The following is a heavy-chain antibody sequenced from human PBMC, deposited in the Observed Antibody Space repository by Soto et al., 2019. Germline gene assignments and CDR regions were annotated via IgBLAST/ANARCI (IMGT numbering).Heavy chain of an antibody. CDR3: ARCSGGACHKNYGMDV. CDR1: GFTFSSCT. J-gene: IGHJ6*02. V-gene: IGHV3-21*06. CDR2: ISPSSGHI. D-gene: IGHD2-15*01. Sequence: EVHLVESGGGLVKPGGSLRLSCAVSGFTFSSCTMNWVRQAPGKGLEWVSSISPSSGHIYYADSVKGRFTISRDNAKNSLFLQMNSRTGEDTAVYYCARCSGGACHKNYGMDVWGQGTTVTVSS.